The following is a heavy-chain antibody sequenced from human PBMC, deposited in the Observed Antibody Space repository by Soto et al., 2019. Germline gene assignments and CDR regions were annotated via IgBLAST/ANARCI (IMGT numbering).Heavy chain of an antibody. CDR2: IDPSDSYT. CDR3: ARLPRITIFGVSYYYGMDV. V-gene: IGHV5-10-1*01. D-gene: IGHD3-3*01. J-gene: IGHJ6*02. CDR1: GYSFTIYW. Sequence: GESLKISCNGSGYSFTIYWISWVRQMPGKGLEWMGRIDPSDSYTNYSPSFQGHVTISADKSISTAYLQWSSLKASDTAMYYCARLPRITIFGVSYYYGMDVWGQGTTVTVSS.